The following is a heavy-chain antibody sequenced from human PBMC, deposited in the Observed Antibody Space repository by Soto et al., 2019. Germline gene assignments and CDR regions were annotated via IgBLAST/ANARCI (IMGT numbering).Heavy chain of an antibody. D-gene: IGHD2-21*02. CDR2: INAGNGNT. CDR3: ASEYCGGDCYSAARYGMDV. CDR1: GYTFTSYA. Sequence: QVQLVQSGAEVKKPGASVKVSCKASGYTFTSYAMHWVRQAPGQRLEWMGWINAGNGNTKYSQKFQGRVTITRDTSASAAYMELSSLGSEDTAVYYCASEYCGGDCYSAARYGMDVWGQGTTVTVSS. J-gene: IGHJ6*02. V-gene: IGHV1-3*01.